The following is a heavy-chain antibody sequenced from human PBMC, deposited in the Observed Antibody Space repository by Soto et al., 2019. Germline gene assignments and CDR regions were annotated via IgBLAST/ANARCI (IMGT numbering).Heavy chain of an antibody. D-gene: IGHD3-10*01. Sequence: QVQLVQSGAEVKKPGASVKVSCKASGYTFTNYGISWVRQAPGQGLEWMGWISAYNGNTNYAQKLQGRVTMTTDTSTSTAYMELRSLRSDGTAVHYFPRDNGSVNCPRGVYNWFDPWGQGTLVPVSS. CDR2: ISAYNGNT. CDR3: PRDNGSVNCPRGVYNWFDP. J-gene: IGHJ5*02. CDR1: GYTFTNYG. V-gene: IGHV1-18*01.